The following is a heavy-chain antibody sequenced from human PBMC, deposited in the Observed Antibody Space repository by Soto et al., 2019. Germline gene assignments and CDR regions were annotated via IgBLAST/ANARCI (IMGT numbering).Heavy chain of an antibody. D-gene: IGHD3-10*01. Sequence: SETLSLTCTVSGGSISSYYWSWIRQPPGKGLEWIGYIYYSGGTNYNPSLKSRVTISVDTSKNQFSLKLSSVTAADTAVYYCARASLWFGELWAIDYWGQGTLVTVSS. CDR2: IYYSGGT. CDR1: GGSISSYY. V-gene: IGHV4-59*01. J-gene: IGHJ4*02. CDR3: ARASLWFGELWAIDY.